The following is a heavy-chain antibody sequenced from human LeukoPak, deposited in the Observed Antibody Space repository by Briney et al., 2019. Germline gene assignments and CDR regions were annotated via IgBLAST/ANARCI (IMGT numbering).Heavy chain of an antibody. CDR3: ARNVRDTGDFDY. CDR2: MNPNSGNT. CDR1: GYTFTSYG. V-gene: IGHV1-8*02. D-gene: IGHD3-10*01. Sequence: ASVKVSCKASGYTFTSYGINWVRQATGQGLEWMGWMNPNSGNTGYAQKFQGRVTMTRNTSIRTAYMELSSLRSEDTAVYYCARNVRDTGDFDYWGQGTLVTVSS. J-gene: IGHJ4*02.